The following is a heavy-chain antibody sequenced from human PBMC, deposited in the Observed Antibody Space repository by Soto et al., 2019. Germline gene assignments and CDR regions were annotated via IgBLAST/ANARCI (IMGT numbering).Heavy chain of an antibody. CDR1: GYTFTSYA. V-gene: IGHV1-3*01. CDR2: INADNGNT. CDR3: ARDLQELLLPTMKYCYYCIDV. J-gene: IGHJ6*02. D-gene: IGHD1-26*01. Sequence: ASVKVSCKASGYTFTSYAMHWVRQAPGQRLEWMGWINADNGNTKYSQKFQGRVTINRDKSASTAYMELSSLRSEDMAVYYCARDLQELLLPTMKYCYYCIDVWGQGTLVTVSS.